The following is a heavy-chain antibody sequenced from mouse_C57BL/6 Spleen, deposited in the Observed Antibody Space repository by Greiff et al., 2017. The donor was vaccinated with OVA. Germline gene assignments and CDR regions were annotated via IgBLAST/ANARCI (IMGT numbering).Heavy chain of an antibody. J-gene: IGHJ3*01. CDR1: GYTFTSYW. V-gene: IGHV1-55*01. CDR2: IYPGSGST. Sequence: QVQLQQPGAELVKPGASVKMSCKASGYTFTSYWITWVKQRPGQGLEWIGDIYPGSGSTNYNEKFKSKATLTVDTSSSTAYMQLSSLTSEDSAVYYCARVNYYGRQFAYWGQGTLVTVSA. D-gene: IGHD1-1*01. CDR3: ARVNYYGRQFAY.